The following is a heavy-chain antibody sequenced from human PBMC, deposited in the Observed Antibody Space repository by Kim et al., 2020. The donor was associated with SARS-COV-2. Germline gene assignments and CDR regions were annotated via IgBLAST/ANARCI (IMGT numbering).Heavy chain of an antibody. CDR1: GFTFDDYG. CDR3: ARGPHSGSHEYYFDY. V-gene: IGHV3-20*04. CDR2: INWNGGST. Sequence: GGSLRLSCAASGFTFDDYGMSWVRQAPGKGLEWVSGINWNGGSTGYADSVKGRFTISRDNAKNSLYLQMDSLRAEDTALYYCARGPHSGSHEYYFDYWGQGTLVTVSS. J-gene: IGHJ4*02. D-gene: IGHD1-26*01.